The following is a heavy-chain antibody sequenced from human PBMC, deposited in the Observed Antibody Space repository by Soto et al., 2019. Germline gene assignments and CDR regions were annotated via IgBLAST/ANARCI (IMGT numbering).Heavy chain of an antibody. V-gene: IGHV1-69*01. Sequence: VEVSCQAFGGPLRSYSISWGRQAPGQGADWMGGIIPIFGTANYAQKFQGRVTITADESTSTAYMELSSLRSEDTAVYYCARPESPIYSGYDGSYYFDYWGQGTLVTVSS. CDR1: GGPLRSYS. D-gene: IGHD5-12*01. J-gene: IGHJ4*02. CDR3: ARPESPIYSGYDGSYYFDY. CDR2: IIPIFGTA.